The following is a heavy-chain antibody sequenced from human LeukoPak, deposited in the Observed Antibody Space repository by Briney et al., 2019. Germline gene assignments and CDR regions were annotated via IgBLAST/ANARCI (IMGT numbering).Heavy chain of an antibody. Sequence: ASVKVSCKASGYTFTSYAMNWVRQAPGQGLEWMGWISAYNGNTNYAQKLQGRVTMTTDTSTSTAYMELRSLRSDDTAVYYCARDTPLPNYDSSGYYYAGGDYWGQGTLVTVSS. CDR1: GYTFTSYA. J-gene: IGHJ4*02. D-gene: IGHD3-22*01. CDR3: ARDTPLPNYDSSGYYYAGGDY. CDR2: ISAYNGNT. V-gene: IGHV1-18*01.